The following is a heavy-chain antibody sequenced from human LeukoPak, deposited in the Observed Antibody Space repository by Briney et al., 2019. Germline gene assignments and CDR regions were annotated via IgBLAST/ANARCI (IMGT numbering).Heavy chain of an antibody. CDR2: ISAYNGNT. CDR3: ARDLGYSSIDAFDI. Sequence: VASVKVSCKASGYTFTSYGISWVRQAPGQGLEWMGWISAYNGNTNYAQKLQGRVTMTTDTSTSTAYMELRSLRSDDTAVYYCARDLGYSSIDAFDIWGQGTMVTVSS. D-gene: IGHD5-18*01. V-gene: IGHV1-18*01. CDR1: GYTFTSYG. J-gene: IGHJ3*02.